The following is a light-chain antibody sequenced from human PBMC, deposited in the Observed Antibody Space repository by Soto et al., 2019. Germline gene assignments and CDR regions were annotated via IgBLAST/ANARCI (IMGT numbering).Light chain of an antibody. CDR1: SSDVGGYNY. CDR2: DVS. V-gene: IGLV2-14*01. Sequence: QSALAQPASVSGSPGQSITISCTGTSSDVGGYNYVSWYQQHPGKAPKLMIYDVSNRPSGVSNRFSGSKSGNTASLTISGLQAEDEADYYCSSYTSSSTVFRTGTKVTAL. J-gene: IGLJ1*01. CDR3: SSYTSSSTV.